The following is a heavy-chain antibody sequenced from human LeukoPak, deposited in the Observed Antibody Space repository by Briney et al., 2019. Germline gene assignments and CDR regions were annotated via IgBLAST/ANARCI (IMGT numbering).Heavy chain of an antibody. CDR1: GGSISSYY. Sequence: SETLSLTCTVSGGSISSYYWSWIRQPPGKGLEWIGYIYYSGSTNYNPSLKSRVTISVDTSKNQFSLKLSSVTAADTAVYYCARGSYPPALFDYWGQGTLVTVSS. D-gene: IGHD1-26*01. CDR2: IYYSGST. CDR3: ARGSYPPALFDY. J-gene: IGHJ4*02. V-gene: IGHV4-59*01.